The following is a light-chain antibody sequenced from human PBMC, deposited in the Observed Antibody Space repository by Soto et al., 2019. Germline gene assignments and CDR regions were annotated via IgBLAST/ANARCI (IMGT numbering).Light chain of an antibody. V-gene: IGKV1-39*01. Sequence: DIQMTQSPSSLSASVGDRVTVTCRASQSISSYLNWYQQRPGKAPKLLIYAASSLQFGVPSRFSGSGSGTDFTLTISSLQPEDFATYYCQQSYSTPITFGQGTRLEIK. CDR3: QQSYSTPIT. CDR2: AAS. J-gene: IGKJ5*01. CDR1: QSISSY.